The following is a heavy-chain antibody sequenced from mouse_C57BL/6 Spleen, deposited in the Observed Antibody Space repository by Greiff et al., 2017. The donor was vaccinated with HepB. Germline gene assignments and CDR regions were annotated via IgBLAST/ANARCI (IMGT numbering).Heavy chain of an antibody. CDR1: GYTFTDYY. J-gene: IGHJ4*01. V-gene: IGHV1-26*01. CDR3: ARRSNYEYYAMDY. CDR2: INPNNGGT. Sequence: EVQLQQSGPELVKPGASVKISCKASGYTFTDYYMNWVKQSHGKSLEWIGDINPNNGGTSYNQKFKGKATLTVDKSSSTAYMELRSLTSEDSAVYYCARRSNYEYYAMDYWGQGTSVTVSS. D-gene: IGHD2-5*01.